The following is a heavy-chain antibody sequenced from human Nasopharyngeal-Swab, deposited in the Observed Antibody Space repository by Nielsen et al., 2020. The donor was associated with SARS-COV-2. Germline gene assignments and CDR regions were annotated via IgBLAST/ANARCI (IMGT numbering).Heavy chain of an antibody. D-gene: IGHD6-19*01. CDR3: ARVVDSSGWYPYYYYYMDV. Sequence: SCAASGFTFSSYAISWVRQAPGQGLEWMGGIIPILGIANYAQKFQGRVTITADKSTSTAYMELSSLRSEDTAVYYCARVVDSSGWYPYYYYYMDVWGKGTTVTVSS. V-gene: IGHV1-69*10. CDR1: GFTFSSYA. J-gene: IGHJ6*03. CDR2: IIPILGIA.